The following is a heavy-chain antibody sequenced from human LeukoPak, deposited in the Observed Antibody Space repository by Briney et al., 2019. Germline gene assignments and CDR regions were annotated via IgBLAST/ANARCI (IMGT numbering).Heavy chain of an antibody. V-gene: IGHV3-23*01. CDR1: GFTFSNYA. J-gene: IGHJ4*02. CDR2: ISSSGGRT. D-gene: IGHD2-15*01. Sequence: GGSLSLSCAASGFTFSNYAMSWVRQAPGKGLEWVSTISSSGGRTFYADSVKGRFTISRDNSKNTLYLQMNSLRAEDTAVYYCAKSPPYCSGGSCYTGPNYFDYWGQGTLVTVSS. CDR3: AKSPPYCSGGSCYTGPNYFDY.